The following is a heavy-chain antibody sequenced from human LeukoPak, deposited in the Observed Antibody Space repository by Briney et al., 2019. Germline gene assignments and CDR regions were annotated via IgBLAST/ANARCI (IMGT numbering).Heavy chain of an antibody. Sequence: ASVKVSCKASGYTFTSYGISWVRQAPGQGLEWMGWISAYNGNTNYAQKLQGRVTMTTDISTSTAYMELSSLRSEDTAVYYCARGRTYCGGDCYGVWFDPWGQGTLVTVSS. CDR2: ISAYNGNT. D-gene: IGHD2-21*02. CDR3: ARGRTYCGGDCYGVWFDP. V-gene: IGHV1-18*01. J-gene: IGHJ5*02. CDR1: GYTFTSYG.